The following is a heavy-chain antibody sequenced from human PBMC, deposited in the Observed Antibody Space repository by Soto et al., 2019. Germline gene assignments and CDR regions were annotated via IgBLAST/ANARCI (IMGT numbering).Heavy chain of an antibody. V-gene: IGHV3-33*01. CDR3: ARDRASSRRQLMEYFQH. CDR1: GFTFSSYG. J-gene: IGHJ1*01. CDR2: IWYDGSNK. D-gene: IGHD6-13*01. Sequence: ESGGGVVQPGRSLRLSCAASGFTFSSYGMHWVRQAPGKGLEWVAVIWYDGSNKYYADSVKGRFTISRDNSKNTLYLQMTSLRAEDTAVYYCARDRASSRRQLMEYFQHWAQGTLVTVSS.